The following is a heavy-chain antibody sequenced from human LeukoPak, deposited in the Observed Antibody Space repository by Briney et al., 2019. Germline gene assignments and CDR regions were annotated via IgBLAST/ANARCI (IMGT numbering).Heavy chain of an antibody. J-gene: IGHJ5*02. CDR3: ARALELSTYNWFDP. Sequence: ASVKVSCKASGGTFSSYAISWVRQAPGQGLEWMGGIIPIFGTANYAQKFQGRVRITADESTSTAYMELSSLRSEDTAVYYCARALELSTYNWFDPWGQGTLVTVSS. D-gene: IGHD2/OR15-2a*01. CDR2: IIPIFGTA. CDR1: GGTFSSYA. V-gene: IGHV1-69*13.